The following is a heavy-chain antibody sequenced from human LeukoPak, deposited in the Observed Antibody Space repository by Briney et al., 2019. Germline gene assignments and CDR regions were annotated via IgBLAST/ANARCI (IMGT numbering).Heavy chain of an antibody. V-gene: IGHV3-30*02. J-gene: IGHJ4*02. Sequence: GGSLRLSCAASRFIFSNYGMHWVRQAPGKGLEWVAFIRYDASNKYYVDFVKGRFTISRDNSKNMLYLQMNSLRAEDTAVYYCAKDTTSFRYFDYWGQGTLVTVSS. CDR3: AKDTTSFRYFDY. D-gene: IGHD1-14*01. CDR2: IRYDASNK. CDR1: RFIFSNYG.